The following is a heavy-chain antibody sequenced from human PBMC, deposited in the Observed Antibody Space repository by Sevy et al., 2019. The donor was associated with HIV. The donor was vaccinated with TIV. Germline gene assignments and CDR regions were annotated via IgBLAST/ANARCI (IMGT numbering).Heavy chain of an antibody. V-gene: IGHV5-51*01. CDR3: ARTNYYDSSGYDSDLGYYYYYGMDV. Sequence: GESLKISCKGSGYSFTSYWIGWVRQMPGKGLEWMGIIYPGDSDTRYSPTFQGQATISADKSIGTAYLQWGSLKASDTAMYYCARTNYYDSSGYDSDLGYYYYYGMDVWGQGTTVTVSS. CDR2: IYPGDSDT. J-gene: IGHJ6*02. D-gene: IGHD3-22*01. CDR1: GYSFTSYW.